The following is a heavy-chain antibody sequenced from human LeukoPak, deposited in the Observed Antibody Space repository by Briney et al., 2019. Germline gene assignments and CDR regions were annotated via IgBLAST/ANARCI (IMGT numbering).Heavy chain of an antibody. CDR3: ARDPITVTKGLDI. D-gene: IGHD4-17*01. J-gene: IGHJ3*02. CDR1: GGSFSSHY. Sequence: SETLSLTCTVSGGSFSSHYWSWIRQPPGKGLEWIGYISYIGSTNYNPSLKSRVTISVDTSKNQFSLKLSSVTAADTAVYYCARDPITVTKGLDIWGQGTMVTVSS. CDR2: ISYIGST. V-gene: IGHV4-59*11.